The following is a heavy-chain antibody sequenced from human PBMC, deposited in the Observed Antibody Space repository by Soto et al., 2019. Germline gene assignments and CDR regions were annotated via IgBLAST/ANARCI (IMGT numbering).Heavy chain of an antibody. CDR1: GYTFTSYG. CDR2: ISAYNGNT. D-gene: IGHD3-3*01. Sequence: ASVKVSCKASGYTFTSYGISWVRQAPGQGLEWMGWISAYNGNTNYAQKLQGRVTMTTDTSTGTAYMELRSRGSGDTAVYYCARAEIYDFWSGYLGDVVRYYYYGMDVWGQGTTVTVSS. J-gene: IGHJ6*02. CDR3: ARAEIYDFWSGYLGDVVRYYYYGMDV. V-gene: IGHV1-18*01.